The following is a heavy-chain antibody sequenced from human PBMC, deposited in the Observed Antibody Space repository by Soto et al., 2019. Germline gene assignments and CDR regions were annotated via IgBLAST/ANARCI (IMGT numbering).Heavy chain of an antibody. V-gene: IGHV4-59*08. CDR1: GGSLNRYY. CDR3: ARLGGSYAVPHFDY. D-gene: IGHD1-26*01. J-gene: IGHJ4*02. Sequence: SETLSPTCTVPGGSLNRYYWTWIRQRPGKGLEWMGYIYYSGTTTNYKPSLKSRVTESVDTSKNQFSLKLSSVTAADTAVYYCARLGGSYAVPHFDYWGQGTLVTVSS. CDR2: IYYSGTT.